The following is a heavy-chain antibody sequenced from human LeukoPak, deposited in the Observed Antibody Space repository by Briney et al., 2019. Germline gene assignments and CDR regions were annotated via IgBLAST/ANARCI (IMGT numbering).Heavy chain of an antibody. J-gene: IGHJ4*02. CDR1: GFTFSSYA. CDR2: ISYDGSNK. V-gene: IGHV3-30*04. Sequence: GGSLRLSCAAPGFTFSSYAMHWVRQAPGKGLEWVAVISYDGSNKYYADSVKGRFTISRDNSKNTLYLQMNSLRAEDTAVYYCAKDKGIAVAGTLLDYFDYWGQGTLVTVSS. CDR3: AKDKGIAVAGTLLDYFDY. D-gene: IGHD6-19*01.